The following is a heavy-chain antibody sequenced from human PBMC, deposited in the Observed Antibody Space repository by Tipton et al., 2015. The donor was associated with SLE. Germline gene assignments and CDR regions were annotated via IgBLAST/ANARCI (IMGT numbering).Heavy chain of an antibody. CDR1: GGSISSYY. V-gene: IGHV4-59*12. J-gene: IGHJ4*02. D-gene: IGHD1-26*01. Sequence: TLSLTCTVSGGSISSYYWSWIRQPPGKGLEWIGSIYYSGSTYYNPSLKSRVTISVDTSKNQFSLKLSSVTAADTAVYYCARRGRSGSYPHIDYWGQGTLVTVSS. CDR2: IYYSGST. CDR3: ARRGRSGSYPHIDY.